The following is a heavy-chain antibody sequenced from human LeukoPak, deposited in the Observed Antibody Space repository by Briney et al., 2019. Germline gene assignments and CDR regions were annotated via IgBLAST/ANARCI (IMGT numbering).Heavy chain of an antibody. J-gene: IGHJ4*02. CDR1: GFTFSTYA. CDR2: IRDSGVGT. CDR3: ARGGRLTTLDY. V-gene: IGHV3-23*01. Sequence: GGSLRLSCAASGFTFSTYAMSWVRQAPGKGLEWVSAIRDSGVGTYYADSVRGRFTISRDNSKNTMFLQMNSLRAEDTAVYYCARGGRLTTLDYWGQGTLVTVSS. D-gene: IGHD4/OR15-4a*01.